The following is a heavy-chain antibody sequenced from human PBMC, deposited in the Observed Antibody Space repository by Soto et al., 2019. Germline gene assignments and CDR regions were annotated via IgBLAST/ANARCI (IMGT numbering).Heavy chain of an antibody. CDR1: GYTFTGYY. J-gene: IGHJ4*02. D-gene: IGHD7-27*01. CDR2: LNPNSGGT. Sequence: ASVKVSCKASGYTFTGYYMHWVRQAPGQGLEWMGWLNPNSGGTNYAQKFQGWVTMTRDTSISTAYMELSRLRSVDTAVYYCAASKLGQPFDYWGQGPLVTVSS. CDR3: AASKLGQPFDY. V-gene: IGHV1-2*04.